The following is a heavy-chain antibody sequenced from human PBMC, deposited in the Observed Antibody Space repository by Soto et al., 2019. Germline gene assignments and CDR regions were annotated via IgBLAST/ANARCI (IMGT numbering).Heavy chain of an antibody. CDR2: ITAGNHNT. CDR3: ARVIGGWYYFDY. V-gene: IGHV1-3*01. CDR1: GYTFTAYA. J-gene: IGHJ4*02. Sequence: ASVKVSCKASGYTFTAYAIHWVRQAPGQRLEWMGWITAGNHNTKYSQKFQGRVTITRDTSASTAYMELSSLRSEDTAVYYCARVIGGWYYFDYWGQGTLVTVSS. D-gene: IGHD6-19*01.